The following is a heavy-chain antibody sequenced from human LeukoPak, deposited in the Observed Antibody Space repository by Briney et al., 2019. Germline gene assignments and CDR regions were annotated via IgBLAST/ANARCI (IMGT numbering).Heavy chain of an antibody. CDR1: GFTFSSYG. J-gene: IGHJ4*02. V-gene: IGHV3-30*03. Sequence: PGGSLRLSCAASGFTFSSYGMHWVRQAPGKGLEWVAVISYDGSNKYYADSVKGRFTISRDNSKSTLYLQMNSLRAEDTAVYYCARGRWVYDSSGFYSDYWGQGTLVTVSS. CDR2: ISYDGSNK. CDR3: ARGRWVYDSSGFYSDY. D-gene: IGHD3-22*01.